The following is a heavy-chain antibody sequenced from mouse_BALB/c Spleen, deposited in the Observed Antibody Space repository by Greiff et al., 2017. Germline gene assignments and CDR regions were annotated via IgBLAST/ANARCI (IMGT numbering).Heavy chain of an antibody. CDR2: INPSSGYT. CDR3: ARREGNYDDYAMDY. CDR1: GYTFTSYT. Sequence: VKLMESAAELARPGASVKMSCKASGYTFTSYTMHWVKQRPGQGLEWIGYINPSSGYTEYNQKFKDKTTLTADKSSSTAYMQLSSLTSEDSAVYYCARREGNYDDYAMDYWGQGTSVTVSS. V-gene: IGHV1-4*02. J-gene: IGHJ4*01. D-gene: IGHD2-1*01.